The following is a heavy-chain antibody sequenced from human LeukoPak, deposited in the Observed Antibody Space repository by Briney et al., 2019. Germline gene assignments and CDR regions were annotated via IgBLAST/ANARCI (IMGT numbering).Heavy chain of an antibody. V-gene: IGHV1-2*02. D-gene: IGHD3-9*01. J-gene: IGHJ5*02. CDR2: INPNSGGT. CDR3: AGVPTILGWFDP. Sequence: ASVKVSCKASGYTFTGYYMHWVRQAPGQGLEWMGWINPNSGGTNYAQKFQGRVTMTRDTSISTAYMELSRLRSDDTAVYYCAGVPTILGWFDPWGQGTLVTVSS. CDR1: GYTFTGYY.